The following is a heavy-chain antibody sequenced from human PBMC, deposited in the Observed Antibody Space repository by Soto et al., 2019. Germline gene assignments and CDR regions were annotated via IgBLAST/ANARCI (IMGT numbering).Heavy chain of an antibody. D-gene: IGHD3-3*01. J-gene: IGHJ6*02. CDR3: ARDLLGLRFLEWSGPYYGMDV. CDR1: GFTLSAYP. V-gene: IGHV3-48*01. CDR2: INNSSKII. Sequence: PGGSLRLSCATSGFTLSAYPMNWVRQAPGKGLEWVSYINNSSKIIYYADSVKGRFTISRDNAKNSLYLQMNGLRAEDTAVYYCARDLLGLRFLEWSGPYYGMDVWGQGTTVTVSS.